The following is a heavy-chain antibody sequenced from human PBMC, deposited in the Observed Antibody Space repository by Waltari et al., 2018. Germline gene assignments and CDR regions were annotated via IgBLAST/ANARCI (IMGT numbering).Heavy chain of an antibody. J-gene: IGHJ4*02. V-gene: IGHV3-7*01. Sequence: EVQLVESGGGLVQPWGVLRISVRAFGFTFRHSRLDWVRQAPGKGLEWVDNIKEDGSERHYIDSVKGRFTISRDNAKNLLYLEMNSLRAGDTAVYYCSVSLNSWGQGTLVTVSS. CDR2: IKEDGSER. CDR3: SVSLNS. CDR1: GFTFRHSR.